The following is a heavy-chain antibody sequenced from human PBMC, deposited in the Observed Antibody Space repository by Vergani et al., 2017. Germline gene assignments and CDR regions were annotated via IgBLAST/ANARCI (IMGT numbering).Heavy chain of an antibody. Sequence: QVQLVESGGGVVQPGGSLRLSCAASGFTFSSYGMHWVRQAPGKGLEWVAFIRYDGSNKYYADSVKGRFTISRDNSKNTLYLQMSSLRAEDTAVYYCASEGVLTGAVDGFDFWGQGTLVTVSS. D-gene: IGHD4/OR15-4a*01. V-gene: IGHV3-30*02. CDR2: IRYDGSNK. CDR1: GFTFSSYG. J-gene: IGHJ4*02. CDR3: ASEGVLTGAVDGFDF.